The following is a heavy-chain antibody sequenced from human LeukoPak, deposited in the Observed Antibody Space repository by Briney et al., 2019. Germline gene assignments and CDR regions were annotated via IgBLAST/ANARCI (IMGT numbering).Heavy chain of an antibody. D-gene: IGHD5-12*01. Sequence: PSETLSLTCTVSGGSINSSSYSWGWIRQPPGEGLERIGTIYYSGTIYYRPSLKSRVTISVDTSKNQFSLKMTSATAADTAVYYCARSANSGRETNYWGQGTLVTVSS. CDR1: GGSINSSSYS. CDR3: ARSANSGRETNY. CDR2: IYYSGTI. V-gene: IGHV4-39*01. J-gene: IGHJ4*02.